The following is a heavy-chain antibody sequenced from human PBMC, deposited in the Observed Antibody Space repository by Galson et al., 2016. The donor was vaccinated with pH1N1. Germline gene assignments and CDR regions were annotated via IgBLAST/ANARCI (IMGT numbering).Heavy chain of an antibody. D-gene: IGHD6-19*01. CDR1: EFSEFSFSNYC. J-gene: IGHJ4*02. CDR2: ISSSSIHI. V-gene: IGHV3-21*01. CDR3: ARAPYSTGWYPEFDF. Sequence: SLRLSCAASEFSEFSFSNYCLNWVRQAPGKGLEWIAPISSSSIHIKYADSVKGRFTISRDNGKFSVYLQMNNLRDDDTAVYYCARAPYSTGWYPEFDFWGPGTLVTVSS.